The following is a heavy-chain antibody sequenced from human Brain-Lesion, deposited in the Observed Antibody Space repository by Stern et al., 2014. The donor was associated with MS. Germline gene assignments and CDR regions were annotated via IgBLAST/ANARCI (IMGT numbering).Heavy chain of an antibody. CDR1: GGSISSSTYY. CDR2: IYYSGFT. J-gene: IGHJ4*02. Sequence: QVQLQESGPGLVKPSETLSLTCTVSGGSISSSTYYWAWLRQPPGKGLEWIGNIYYSGFTYYNPSLKSRVTISVDMSKTQFSLKLSSVTAADTAIYYCARHDSVPRPSQLYSARDRGPGYFDYWGQGTLVTVSS. V-gene: IGHV4-39*01. D-gene: IGHD1-26*01. CDR3: ARHDSVPRPSQLYSARDRGPGYFDY.